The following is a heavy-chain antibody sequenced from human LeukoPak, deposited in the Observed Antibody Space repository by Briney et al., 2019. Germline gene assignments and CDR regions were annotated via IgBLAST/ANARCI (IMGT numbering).Heavy chain of an antibody. V-gene: IGHV3-74*01. CDR1: GLTFSSAW. Sequence: GGSLRLSCAASGLTFSSAWMHWVRQTPGKGLVWVSRIQSDGTTTYADSVRGRFTISRDNAKNTLYLQMNNLRAEDTAVYYCARDGSYKFDYWGQGTLATASS. CDR2: IQSDGTT. D-gene: IGHD1-26*01. CDR3: ARDGSYKFDY. J-gene: IGHJ4*02.